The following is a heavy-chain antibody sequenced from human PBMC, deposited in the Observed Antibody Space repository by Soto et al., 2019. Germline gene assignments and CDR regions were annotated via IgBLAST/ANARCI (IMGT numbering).Heavy chain of an antibody. J-gene: IGHJ6*02. Sequence: GGSLRLSCAASGFTFSSYAMSWVRQAPGKGLEWVSAISGSGGSTYYADSVKGRFTISRDNSKNTLYLQMNSLRAEDTAVYYCAKPNYGDYYYGMDVWGQGTTVTVSS. CDR1: GFTFSSYA. V-gene: IGHV3-23*01. CDR3: AKPNYGDYYYGMDV. D-gene: IGHD3-10*01. CDR2: ISGSGGST.